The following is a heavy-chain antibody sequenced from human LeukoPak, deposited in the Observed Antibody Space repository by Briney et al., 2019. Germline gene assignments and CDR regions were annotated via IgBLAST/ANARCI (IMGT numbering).Heavy chain of an antibody. V-gene: IGHV3-23*01. D-gene: IGHD1-26*01. Sequence: GGSLRLSCAASGFTFSINAMSWVRQAPGKGLEWVSTIGDTDIMTHYADSVKGRFTISRDNSKNTLYLQMNSLRADDTAVYYCAKDQAPMVGATDCWGQGTLVTVSS. CDR3: AKDQAPMVGATDC. CDR1: GFTFSINA. CDR2: IGDTDIMT. J-gene: IGHJ4*02.